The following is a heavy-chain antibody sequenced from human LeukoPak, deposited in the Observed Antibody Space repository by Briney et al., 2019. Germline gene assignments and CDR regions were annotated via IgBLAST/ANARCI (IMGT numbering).Heavy chain of an antibody. CDR3: ARNYDFWSGYPSPYYYYMDV. Sequence: ASVKVSCKASGYTFTGYYMHWVRQAPGQGLEWMGRINPNSGGTNYAQKFQGRVTMTRDTSISTAYMELSRLRSDDTAVYYCARNYDFWSGYPSPYYYYMDVWGKGTTVTVSS. D-gene: IGHD3-3*01. J-gene: IGHJ6*03. V-gene: IGHV1-2*06. CDR1: GYTFTGYY. CDR2: INPNSGGT.